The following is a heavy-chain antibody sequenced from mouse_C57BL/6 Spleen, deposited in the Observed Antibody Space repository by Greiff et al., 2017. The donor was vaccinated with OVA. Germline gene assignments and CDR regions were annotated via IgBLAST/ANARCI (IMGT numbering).Heavy chain of an antibody. CDR2: ISSGGSYT. CDR3: ARRPDYYYAMDY. CDR1: GFTFSSYG. Sequence: EVKLQESGGDLVKPGGSLKLSCAASGFTFSSYGMSWVRQTPDKRLEWVATISSGGSYTYYPDSVKGRFTISRDNAKNTLYLQMSSLKSEDTAMYYCARRPDYYYAMDYWGQGTSVTVSS. J-gene: IGHJ4*01. V-gene: IGHV5-6*02. D-gene: IGHD2-13*01.